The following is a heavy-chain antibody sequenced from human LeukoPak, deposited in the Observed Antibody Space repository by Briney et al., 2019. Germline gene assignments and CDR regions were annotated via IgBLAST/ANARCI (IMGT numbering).Heavy chain of an antibody. Sequence: VASVKVSCKASGYTFTSYYMHWVRQAPGQGLEWMGIINPSGGSTSYAQKFQGRVTMTRDTSTSTVYLELSSLRSEDTAVYYCAREEEQLVIWFDPWGQGTLVTVSS. CDR3: AREEEQLVIWFDP. D-gene: IGHD6-13*01. J-gene: IGHJ5*02. CDR1: GYTFTSYY. CDR2: INPSGGST. V-gene: IGHV1-46*01.